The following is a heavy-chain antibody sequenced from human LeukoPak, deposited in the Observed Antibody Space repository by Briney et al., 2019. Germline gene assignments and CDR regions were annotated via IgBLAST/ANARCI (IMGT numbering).Heavy chain of an antibody. CDR1: GGSFSGYS. J-gene: IGHJ6*02. Sequence: PSETLSLTCAVYGGSFSGYSWSWIRQPPGKGLEWIGEVDPNGTTYYNPSLKSRVTISVDTSKNQFSLKLSSVTAADTAVYYCAESTYSSSSNGMDVWGQGTTVTVSS. V-gene: IGHV4-34*01. CDR2: VDPNGTT. CDR3: AESTYSSSSNGMDV. D-gene: IGHD6-13*01.